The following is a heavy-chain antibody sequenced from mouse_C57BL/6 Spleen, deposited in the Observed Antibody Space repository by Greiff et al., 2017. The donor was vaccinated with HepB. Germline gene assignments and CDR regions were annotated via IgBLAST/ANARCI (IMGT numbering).Heavy chain of an antibody. Sequence: QVQLQQSGAELVMPGASVKLSCKASGYTFTSYWMHWVKQRPGQGLEWIGEIDPSDSYTNYNQKFKGKSTLTVDKSSSTAYMQLSSLTSEDSAVYYCARASLRYAMDYWGQGTSVTVSS. D-gene: IGHD3-2*02. J-gene: IGHJ4*01. CDR2: IDPSDSYT. V-gene: IGHV1-69*01. CDR3: ARASLRYAMDY. CDR1: GYTFTSYW.